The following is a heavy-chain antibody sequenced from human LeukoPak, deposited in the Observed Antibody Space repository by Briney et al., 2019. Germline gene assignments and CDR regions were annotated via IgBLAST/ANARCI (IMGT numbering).Heavy chain of an antibody. CDR2: IYSYNGNT. V-gene: IGHV1-18*01. J-gene: IGHJ4*02. Sequence: ASVKVSCTASGYTFTSYGISWVRQAPGQGLEWMGWIYSYNGNTNYAQMFQGRVTMTTDTSTSIAYMELRSLTSDDTAVYYCARLKNYGDYGYWGQGTLVTVSS. CDR3: ARLKNYGDYGY. D-gene: IGHD4-17*01. CDR1: GYTFTSYG.